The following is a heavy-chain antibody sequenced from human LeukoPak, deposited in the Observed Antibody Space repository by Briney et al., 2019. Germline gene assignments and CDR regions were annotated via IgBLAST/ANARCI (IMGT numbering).Heavy chain of an antibody. Sequence: ASVKVSCKASGYTLTGYYMHWVRQAPGQELEWMGWINPNSGGTNYAQKFQGWVTMTRDTSISTAYMELSRLRSDDTAVYYCAGGRYYDILTGYSPFDYWGQGTLVTVSS. J-gene: IGHJ4*02. CDR3: AGGRYYDILTGYSPFDY. CDR1: GYTLTGYY. CDR2: INPNSGGT. V-gene: IGHV1-2*04. D-gene: IGHD3-9*01.